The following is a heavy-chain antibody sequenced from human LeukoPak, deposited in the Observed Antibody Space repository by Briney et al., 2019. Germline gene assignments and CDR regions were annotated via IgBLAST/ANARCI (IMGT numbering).Heavy chain of an antibody. J-gene: IGHJ4*02. V-gene: IGHV5-51*01. Sequence: GESLKISCKGSGYSFTSYWIGWVRQMPGKGLEWMGIIYPGDSDTRYSPSFQGQVTISADKSISTAYLQWSSLKASDTAMYYCARMDRRYYYDSSGTLFDYWGQGTLVTVSS. D-gene: IGHD3-22*01. CDR3: ARMDRRYYYDSSGTLFDY. CDR1: GYSFTSYW. CDR2: IYPGDSDT.